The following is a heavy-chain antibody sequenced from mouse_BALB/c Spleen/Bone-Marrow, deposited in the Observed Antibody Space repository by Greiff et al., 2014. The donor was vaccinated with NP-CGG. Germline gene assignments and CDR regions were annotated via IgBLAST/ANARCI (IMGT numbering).Heavy chain of an antibody. J-gene: IGHJ4*01. Sequence: EVQVVESGGGLVQPGGSRKLSCAASGFTFSSFGMHWVRQAPEKGLDWVAYISSGSFTIYYADTVKGRFTISRDNPKSTLFLQMTSLRSEDTAMYYCARGFYEYDGEYYNAMDYWGQGTSVTVS. CDR3: ARGFYEYDGEYYNAMDY. CDR1: GFTFSSFG. V-gene: IGHV5-17*02. D-gene: IGHD2-4*01. CDR2: ISSGSFTI.